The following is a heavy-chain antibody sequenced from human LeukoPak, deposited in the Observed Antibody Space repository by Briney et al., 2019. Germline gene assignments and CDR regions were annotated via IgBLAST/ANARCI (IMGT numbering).Heavy chain of an antibody. CDR1: GGTFSSYA. Sequence: ASVKVSCKASGGTFSSYAISWVRQAPGQGLEWMGGIIPIFGTANYAQKFQGRVTITADESTSTAYMELSSLRSEDTAVYYCARSPVATALGGVVILYYYYMDVWGKGTTVTVSS. V-gene: IGHV1-69*13. CDR2: IIPIFGTA. D-gene: IGHD3-3*01. CDR3: ARSPVATALGGVVILYYYYMDV. J-gene: IGHJ6*03.